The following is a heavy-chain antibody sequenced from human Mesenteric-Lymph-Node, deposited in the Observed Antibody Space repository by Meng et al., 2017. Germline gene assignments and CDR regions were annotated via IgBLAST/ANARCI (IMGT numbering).Heavy chain of an antibody. CDR3: ASDRTYYCGGSGRVGYES. CDR2: IIPNFGTA. Sequence: SVKVSCKASGDTFSCYAISWVRQAPGQGLEWMGGIIPNFGTANYAQKFQGRVTITADESTSTAYMELSSLRSEDTAVYYCASDRTYYCGGSGRVGYESWGQGTLVTVSS. CDR1: GDTFSCYA. V-gene: IGHV1-69*13. J-gene: IGHJ4*03. D-gene: IGHD3-22*01.